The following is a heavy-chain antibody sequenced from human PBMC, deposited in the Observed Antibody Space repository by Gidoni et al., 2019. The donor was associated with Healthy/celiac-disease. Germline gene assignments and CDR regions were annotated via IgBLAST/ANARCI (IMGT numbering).Heavy chain of an antibody. CDR3: ARDRFSSSLDY. V-gene: IGHV3-33*01. J-gene: IGHJ4*02. CDR2: IWYDGSNK. CDR1: GFTFSSYG. D-gene: IGHD6-6*01. Sequence: QVQLVESGGCVVQPGRSLRLSCSASGFTFSSYGMHWVRQAPGKGLEWVAVIWYDGSNKYYADSVKGRFTISRDNSKNTLYLQMNSLRAEDTAVYYCARDRFSSSLDYWGQGTLVTVSS.